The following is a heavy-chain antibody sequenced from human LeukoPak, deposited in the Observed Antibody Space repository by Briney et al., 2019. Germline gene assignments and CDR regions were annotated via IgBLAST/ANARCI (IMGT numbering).Heavy chain of an antibody. CDR2: LSYTGST. J-gene: IGHJ6*03. V-gene: IGHV4-59*01. Sequence: SETLSLTCTVSGGSISNDYWSWIRQPPGKGLEWIGYLSYTGSTNYNPSLKSRVTISVDTSKNQFSLRLSSVTAADAAIYYCARNGYSGYDLQFLYYYYYMDVWGKGTTVTVSS. CDR1: GGSISNDY. CDR3: ARNGYSGYDLQFLYYYYYMDV. D-gene: IGHD5-12*01.